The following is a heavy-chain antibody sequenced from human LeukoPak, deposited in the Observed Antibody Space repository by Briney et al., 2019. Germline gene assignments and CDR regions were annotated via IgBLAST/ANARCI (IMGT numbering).Heavy chain of an antibody. V-gene: IGHV3-9*03. CDR2: IIWNSGSI. J-gene: IGHJ4*02. D-gene: IGHD6-19*01. Sequence: GGSLRLSCAASGFTFYDYAVHWVRHARGKGLEGGSGIIWNSGSIDYADSVKGRFSISRDNARNSLFLQMNSLRPEDMAFYYCAKSGYSNGWYAIDYWGQGTLVTVSS. CDR3: AKSGYSNGWYAIDY. CDR1: GFTFYDYA.